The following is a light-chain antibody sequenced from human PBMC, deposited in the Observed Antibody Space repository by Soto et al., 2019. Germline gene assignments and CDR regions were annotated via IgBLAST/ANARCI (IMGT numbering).Light chain of an antibody. CDR3: QQYNNWPGT. J-gene: IGKJ1*01. V-gene: IGKV3-15*01. Sequence: EIVMTQSPATLSVSPGERATLSCRASQSVSSNLAWYQQKPGQAPRLLIYGASTRATGITARFSGSGSGTEFKLTISSLQSEDFAVYYCQQYNNWPGTFGQGTKVEIK. CDR1: QSVSSN. CDR2: GAS.